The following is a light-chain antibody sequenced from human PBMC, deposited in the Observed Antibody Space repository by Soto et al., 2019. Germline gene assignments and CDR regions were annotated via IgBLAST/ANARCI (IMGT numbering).Light chain of an antibody. CDR2: GPS. CDR3: HLYDTLVT. V-gene: IGKV3-20*01. Sequence: IVLTQSPDTLSLSPGERATLSWRASQSVPTYYLAWYQQKPGQAPRLLIYGPSTRATGISDRFSDSGSGTDFTLNISRLEPEDFAVYYGHLYDTLVTFGQGTRLEIK. J-gene: IGKJ5*01. CDR1: QSVPTYY.